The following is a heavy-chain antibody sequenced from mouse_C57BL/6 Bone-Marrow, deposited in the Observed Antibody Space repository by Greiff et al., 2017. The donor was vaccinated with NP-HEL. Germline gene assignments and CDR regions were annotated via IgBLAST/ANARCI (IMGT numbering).Heavy chain of an antibody. J-gene: IGHJ1*03. CDR2: IDPNSGGT. Sequence: QVQLQQPGADLVKPGASVKPSCKASGYTFTSYWMHWVKQRPGRGLEWIGRIDPNSGGTKFNEKFKTKATLTVDKPSSTAYMELSSLTSEGSAVYYCARYYYGSRGWYFDVWGTGTTVTVSS. CDR1: GYTFTSYW. V-gene: IGHV1-72*01. D-gene: IGHD1-1*01. CDR3: ARYYYGSRGWYFDV.